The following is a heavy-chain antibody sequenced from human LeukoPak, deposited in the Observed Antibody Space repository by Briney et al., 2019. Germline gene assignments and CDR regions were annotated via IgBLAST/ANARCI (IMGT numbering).Heavy chain of an antibody. D-gene: IGHD3-16*02. Sequence: ASVKVSCKASGGTFSSYAISWVRQAPGQGLEWMGGIIPIFGTANYAQKFQGRVTITADKSTSTAYMELSSLRSEDTAVYYCARAAETYYVRGSYRFESYFDYWGQGTLVTVSS. V-gene: IGHV1-69*06. CDR2: IIPIFGTA. CDR1: GGTFSSYA. CDR3: ARAAETYYVRGSYRFESYFDY. J-gene: IGHJ4*02.